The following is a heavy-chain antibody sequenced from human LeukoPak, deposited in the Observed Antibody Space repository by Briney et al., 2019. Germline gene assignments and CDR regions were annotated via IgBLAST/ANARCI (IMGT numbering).Heavy chain of an antibody. CDR2: ISYDGSNK. CDR1: GFTFSSYA. Sequence: ESGGSLRLSCAASGFTFSSYAMHWVRQAPGKGLEWVAVISYDGSNKYYADSVKGRFTISRDNSKNTLYLQMNSLRAEDTAVYYCARDRSYDLYYFDYWGQGTLVTVSS. V-gene: IGHV3-30-3*01. CDR3: ARDRSYDLYYFDY. J-gene: IGHJ4*02. D-gene: IGHD5-12*01.